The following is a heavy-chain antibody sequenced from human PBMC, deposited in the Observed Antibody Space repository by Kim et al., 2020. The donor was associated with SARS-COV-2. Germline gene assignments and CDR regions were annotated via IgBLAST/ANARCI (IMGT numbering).Heavy chain of an antibody. D-gene: IGHD3-10*01. CDR2: IDPSDSYT. CDR1: GYSFTSYW. CDR3: ARQLWDPSGSYYGNWFDP. J-gene: IGHJ5*02. V-gene: IGHV5-10-1*01. Sequence: GESLKISCKGSGYSFTSYWISWVRQMPGKGLEWMGRIDPSDSYTNYSPSFQGHVTISADKSISTAYLQWSSLKASDTAMYYCARQLWDPSGSYYGNWFDPWGQGTLVTVSS.